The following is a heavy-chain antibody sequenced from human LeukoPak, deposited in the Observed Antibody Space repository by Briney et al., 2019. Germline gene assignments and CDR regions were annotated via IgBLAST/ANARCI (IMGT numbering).Heavy chain of an antibody. V-gene: IGHV3-21*01. J-gene: IGHJ3*02. Sequence: GGSLRLSCAASGFTFSSYSMNWVRQAPGMGLEWVSSISNGSTYIYYADSVKGRFTISRDNAKNSLYLQMNNLRAEDTAVYYCARDRSSSWFILDAFDIWGQGTMVTVSS. CDR1: GFTFSSYS. CDR2: ISNGSTYI. CDR3: ARDRSSSWFILDAFDI. D-gene: IGHD6-13*01.